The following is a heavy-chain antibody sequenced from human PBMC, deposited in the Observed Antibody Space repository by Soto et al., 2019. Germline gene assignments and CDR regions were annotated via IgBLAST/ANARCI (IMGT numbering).Heavy chain of an antibody. J-gene: IGHJ5*01. CDR2: ISVSGGTK. CDR1: GFTFNNYA. Sequence: TGGSLRLSCAASGFTFNNYAMTWVRQAPGKGLEWVSYISVSGGTKYYADSVQGRFTISRDNAKNSLYLQMNSLRADDTAVYYCARDILSGGAYPDSWGQGNKVTVSS. V-gene: IGHV3-48*03. CDR3: ARDILSGGAYPDS. D-gene: IGHD3-10*01.